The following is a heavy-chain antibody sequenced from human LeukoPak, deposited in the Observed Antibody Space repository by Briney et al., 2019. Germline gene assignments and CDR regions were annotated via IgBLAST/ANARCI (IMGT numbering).Heavy chain of an antibody. Sequence: GGFLRLSCAASGFTFSSYAMHWVRQAPGKGLEYVSAISSNGGGTYYANSVKGRFTISRDNSKNTLYLQMGSLRAEDMAVYYCARGVVRGVTANPGPNWFDPWGQGTLVTVSS. CDR2: ISSNGGGT. V-gene: IGHV3-64*01. CDR3: ARGVVRGVTANPGPNWFDP. CDR1: GFTFSSYA. D-gene: IGHD3-10*01. J-gene: IGHJ5*02.